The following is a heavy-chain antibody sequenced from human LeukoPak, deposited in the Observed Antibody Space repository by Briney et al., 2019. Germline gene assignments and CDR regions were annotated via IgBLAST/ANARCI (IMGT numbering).Heavy chain of an antibody. Sequence: SETLSLTCAVYGGSFSRYYWTWIRQPPGKGLEWIGEINHSGSANYNPSLKSRVTVSVDTSKNQFSLRLSSVTAADTAVYYCARGPTYAAYYMYFQDWGQGTLVTVSS. CDR1: GGSFSRYY. CDR3: ARGPTYAAYYMYFQD. D-gene: IGHD3-10*01. V-gene: IGHV4-34*01. CDR2: INHSGSA. J-gene: IGHJ1*01.